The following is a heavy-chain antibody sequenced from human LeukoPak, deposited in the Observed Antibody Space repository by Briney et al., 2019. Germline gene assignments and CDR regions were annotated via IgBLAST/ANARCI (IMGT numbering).Heavy chain of an antibody. CDR1: GYTFTGYG. Sequence: ASVKVSCKASGYTFTGYGISWVRQAPGQGLEWMGWISAYNGNTNNARKLQGRVTMTTDTSTSTAYMELRSLRSDDTAVYYCSRDSLRYFDSWGQGTLVTVSS. CDR3: SRDSLRYFDS. J-gene: IGHJ4*02. V-gene: IGHV1-18*01. D-gene: IGHD3-9*01. CDR2: ISAYNGNT.